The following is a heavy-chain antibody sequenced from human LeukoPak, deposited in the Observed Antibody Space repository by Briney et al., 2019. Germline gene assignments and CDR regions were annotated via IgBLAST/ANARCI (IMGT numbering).Heavy chain of an antibody. D-gene: IGHD6-13*01. J-gene: IGHJ4*02. Sequence: ASVKVACKASGYTFTGYYMHWVRQAPGQGLEWMGRINPNSGGTNYAQKFQGRVTMTRDTSISTAYMELSRLRSDDTAVYYCARGSFIAAAGNGIDYWGQGTLVTVSS. CDR1: GYTFTGYY. CDR3: ARGSFIAAAGNGIDY. V-gene: IGHV1-2*06. CDR2: INPNSGGT.